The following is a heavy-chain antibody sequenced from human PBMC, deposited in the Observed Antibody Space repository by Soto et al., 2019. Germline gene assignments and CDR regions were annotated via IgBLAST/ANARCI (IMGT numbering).Heavy chain of an antibody. CDR1: GFTFSSYC. CDR2: ISYDGSNK. V-gene: IGHV3-30*18. D-gene: IGHD1-26*01. J-gene: IGHJ4*02. CDR3: AKDRVGASPSYFDY. Sequence: GGSLSLSCAASGFTFSSYCMHWVRQAPGKGLEWVAVISYDGSNKYYADSVKGRFTISRDNSKNTLYLQMNSLRAEDTAVYYCAKDRVGASPSYFDYWGQGTLVTVSS.